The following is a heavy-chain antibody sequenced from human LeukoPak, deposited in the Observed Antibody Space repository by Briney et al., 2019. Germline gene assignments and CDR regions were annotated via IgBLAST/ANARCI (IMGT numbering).Heavy chain of an antibody. CDR3: ARGIYDSGSYFAFDV. Sequence: GGSLRLSCAASGFTFSSYSMNWVRQAPGQGLEWVSSISSSSSYIYYAGSVTGRFTISRDNSKNTLYLQMNSLRAEDTAVYYCARGIYDSGSYFAFDVWGQGTMVTVSS. D-gene: IGHD3-10*01. V-gene: IGHV3-21*04. J-gene: IGHJ3*01. CDR1: GFTFSSYS. CDR2: ISSSSSYI.